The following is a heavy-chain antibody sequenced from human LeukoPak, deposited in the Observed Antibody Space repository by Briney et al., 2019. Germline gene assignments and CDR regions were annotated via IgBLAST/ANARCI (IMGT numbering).Heavy chain of an antibody. Sequence: TGGSLRLSCAASGFTFSSYSMNWVRQAPGKGLEWVSYISSSSSTIYYADSVKGRFTISRDNAKNSLYLQMNSLRAEDTAVYYCARDNVDTAMVPLDYWGQGTLVTVSS. V-gene: IGHV3-48*04. CDR1: GFTFSSYS. CDR2: ISSSSSTI. J-gene: IGHJ4*02. D-gene: IGHD5-18*01. CDR3: ARDNVDTAMVPLDY.